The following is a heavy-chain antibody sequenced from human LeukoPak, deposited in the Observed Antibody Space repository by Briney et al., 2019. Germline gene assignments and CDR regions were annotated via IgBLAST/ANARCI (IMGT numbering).Heavy chain of an antibody. V-gene: IGHV1-18*01. CDR2: ISAYNGNT. J-gene: IGHJ4*02. CDR1: VYTFTNYL. CDR3: ARDRWLQLPFDY. Sequence: GSSVTVSFMSSVYTFTNYLISGVRQAPGQGREGMGWISAYNGNTNYAQKLQGRVTMTTDTSTSTAYMGLRSLRSDDTAVYYCARDRWLQLPFDYWGQGTLVTVSS. D-gene: IGHD5-24*01.